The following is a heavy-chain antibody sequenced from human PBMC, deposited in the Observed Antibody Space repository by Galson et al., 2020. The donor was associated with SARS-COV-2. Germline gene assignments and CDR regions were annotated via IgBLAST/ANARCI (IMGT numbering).Heavy chain of an antibody. CDR2: IKPDGSQQ. V-gene: IGHV3-7*01. CDR3: SKYDAGLL. D-gene: IGHD3-3*01. CDR1: GFTISRYW. Sequence: GGSLRLSCAGSGFTISRYWMNWVRQAPGKGLEWVANIKPDGSQQQYVDSVKGRFVISRDNAQNSVYLQMNSLRAEDTAVYYCSKYDAGLLWVQGTMVTVSS. J-gene: IGHJ3*01.